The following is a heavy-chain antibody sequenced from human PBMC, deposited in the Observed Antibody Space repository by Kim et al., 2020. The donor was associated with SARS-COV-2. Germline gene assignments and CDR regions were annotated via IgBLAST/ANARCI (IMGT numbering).Heavy chain of an antibody. CDR1: GFTFSSYA. CDR2: ISYDGSNK. D-gene: IGHD3-10*01. V-gene: IGHV3-30*04. Sequence: GSLRLSCAASGFTFSSYAMHWVRQAPGKGLEWVAVISYDGSNKYYADSVKGGFTISRDNSKNTLYLQMNSLRDEDTAVYYCARDEAPYGSGSAFDYWGQ. CDR3: ARDEAPYGSGSAFDY. J-gene: IGHJ4*02.